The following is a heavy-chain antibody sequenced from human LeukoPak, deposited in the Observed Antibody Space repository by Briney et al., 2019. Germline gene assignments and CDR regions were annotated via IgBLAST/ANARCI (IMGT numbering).Heavy chain of an antibody. J-gene: IGHJ4*02. CDR2: ISSSGSTI. V-gene: IGHV3-48*03. Sequence: GGSLRLSCAASGFTFSSYEMNWVRQAPGKGLEWVSYISSSGSTIYYADSVKGRFTISRDNSKGTVYLQMNSLRPEDTAVYYCAKDDAWLQYGNWGRGTLVTVSS. CDR1: GFTFSSYE. CDR3: AKDDAWLQYGN. D-gene: IGHD5-24*01.